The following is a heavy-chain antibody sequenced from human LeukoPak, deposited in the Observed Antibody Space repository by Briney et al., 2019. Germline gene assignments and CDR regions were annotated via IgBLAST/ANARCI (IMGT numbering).Heavy chain of an antibody. J-gene: IGHJ4*02. V-gene: IGHV3-49*04. CDR3: TRVSDSSGYYGRD. CDR2: IRSKAYGGTT. CDR1: GFTFGDYA. Sequence: PGRSLRLSCTASGFTFGDYAMSWVRQAPGKGLEWVGFIRSKAYGGTTEYAASVKGRFTISRDDSKSIAYLQMNSLKTEATAVYYCTRVSDSSGYYGRDWGQGTLVTVSS. D-gene: IGHD3-22*01.